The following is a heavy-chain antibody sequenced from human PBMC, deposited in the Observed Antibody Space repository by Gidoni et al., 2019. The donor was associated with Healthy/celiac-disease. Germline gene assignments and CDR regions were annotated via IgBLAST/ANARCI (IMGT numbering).Heavy chain of an antibody. CDR1: GGSFSGYY. Sequence: QVPLQQWGAGLLKPSQTLSLTCAVYGGSFSGYYWSWIRQPPGKGLEWIGEINHSGSTNYNPSLKSRVTISVDTSKNQFSLKLSSVTAADTAVYYCASGMGATPLGDDAFDIWGQGTMVTVSS. CDR2: INHSGST. D-gene: IGHD1-26*01. CDR3: ASGMGATPLGDDAFDI. J-gene: IGHJ3*02. V-gene: IGHV4-34*01.